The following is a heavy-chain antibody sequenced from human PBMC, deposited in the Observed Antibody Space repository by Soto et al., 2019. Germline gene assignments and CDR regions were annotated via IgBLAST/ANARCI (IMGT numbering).Heavy chain of an antibody. D-gene: IGHD3-10*01. V-gene: IGHV4-34*01. CDR2: INHSGST. CDR3: ARYMVRGVISRRYYYYGMDV. J-gene: IGHJ6*02. Sequence: PSETLSLTCAVYGGSFSGYYWSWIRQPPGKGLEWIGEINHSGSTNYNPSLKSRVTISVDTFKNQFSLKLSSVTAADTAVYYCARYMVRGVISRRYYYYGMDVWGQGTTVTVSS. CDR1: GGSFSGYY.